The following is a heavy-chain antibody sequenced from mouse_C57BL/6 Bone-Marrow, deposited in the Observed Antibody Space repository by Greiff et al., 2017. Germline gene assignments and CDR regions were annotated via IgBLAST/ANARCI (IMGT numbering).Heavy chain of an antibody. D-gene: IGHD1-1*01. J-gene: IGHJ4*01. CDR3: ARFYYEGYYAMDY. Sequence: VQLQQSGPELVKPGASVKLPCKASGYTFTDYNMDWVKQSPGKSLEWIGDINPNNGGTIYNQKFKGKATLTVDKSSSTAYMELRSLTSEDTAVYYCARFYYEGYYAMDYWGQGTSVTVSS. CDR1: GYTFTDYN. V-gene: IGHV1-18*01. CDR2: INPNNGGT.